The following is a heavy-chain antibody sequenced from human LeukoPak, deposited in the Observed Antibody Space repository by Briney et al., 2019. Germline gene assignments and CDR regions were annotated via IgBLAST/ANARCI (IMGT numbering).Heavy chain of an antibody. D-gene: IGHD3-9*01. V-gene: IGHV4-59*01. Sequence: PSETLSLTCTVTGGSISSYYWGWIRQPPGKGLEWIGYIYYSGSTNYNPSLKSRVTISVDTSKNQFSLKLSSVTAADTAVYYCARARTILKPFDYWGQGTLVTVSS. J-gene: IGHJ4*02. CDR1: GGSISSYY. CDR3: ARARTILKPFDY. CDR2: IYYSGST.